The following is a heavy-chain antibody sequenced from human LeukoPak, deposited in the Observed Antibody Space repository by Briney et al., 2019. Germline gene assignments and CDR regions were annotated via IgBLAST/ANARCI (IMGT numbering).Heavy chain of an antibody. J-gene: IGHJ4*02. CDR3: ARDDYGDYAH. CDR2: ISWDSGSI. CDR1: GFTFDDYA. D-gene: IGHD4-17*01. Sequence: GRSLRLSCAASGFTFDDYAMHWVRQAPGKGLAWVSGISWDSGSIGYADSVKGRFTISRDNAKNSLYLQMNSLRAEDTAVYYCARDDYGDYAHWGQGTLVTVSS. V-gene: IGHV3-9*01.